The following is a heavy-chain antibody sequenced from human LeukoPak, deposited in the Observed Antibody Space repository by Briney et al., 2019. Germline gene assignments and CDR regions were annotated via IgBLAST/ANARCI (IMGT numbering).Heavy chain of an antibody. V-gene: IGHV3-53*01. D-gene: IGHD1-26*01. CDR3: ARKDVSGYVDY. Sequence: GGSLRLSCAASGFTVSSNYMSWVRQAPGKGLEWVSVIYSGDNTYYADSVKGRFTISRDNSKNTLYLQLNSLRVEDTAVYYRARKDVSGYVDYWGQGTLVTVSS. CDR1: GFTVSSNY. CDR2: IYSGDNT. J-gene: IGHJ4*02.